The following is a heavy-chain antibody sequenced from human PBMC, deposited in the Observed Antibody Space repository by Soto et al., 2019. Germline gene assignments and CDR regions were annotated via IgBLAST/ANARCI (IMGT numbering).Heavy chain of an antibody. V-gene: IGHV1-69*04. J-gene: IGHJ5*02. CDR3: ARDYRSGYESPQLVQRMRRFDP. CDR1: GGTFSSYT. CDR2: IIPILGIA. Sequence: GASVKVSCKASGGTFSSYTSSWVRQAPGQGLEWMGRIIPILGIANYAQKFQGRVTITADKSTSTAYMELSSLRSEDTAVYYCARDYRSGYESPQLVQRMRRFDPWGQGTLVTVSS. D-gene: IGHD3-22*01.